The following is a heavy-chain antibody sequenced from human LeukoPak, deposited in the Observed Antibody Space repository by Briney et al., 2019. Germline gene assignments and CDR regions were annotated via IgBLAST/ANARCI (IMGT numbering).Heavy chain of an antibody. CDR2: ISYDGSNK. D-gene: IGHD3-22*01. CDR1: GFTFSSYA. V-gene: IGHV3-30-3*01. CDR3: GTPYYYDRSWYDAFDI. J-gene: IGHJ3*02. Sequence: PGGSLRLSCAASGFTFSSYAMHWVRQAPGKGLEWVAVISYDGSNKYYADSVKGRFTISRDNSKNTLYLQMNSLRAEDTAVYYCGTPYYYDRSWYDAFDIWGQGTMVTVSS.